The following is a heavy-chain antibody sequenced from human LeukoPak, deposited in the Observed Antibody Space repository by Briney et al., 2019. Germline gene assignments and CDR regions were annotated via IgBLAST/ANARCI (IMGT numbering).Heavy chain of an antibody. CDR2: ISGDSVTT. CDR3: ARKLLQYDRDGPSFDY. Sequence: GGSLRLSCAASGFTFSNAWMSWVRQAPGKGLEWVSAISGDSVTTYYTDSVKGRFTISRDNSKYTLYLQVSSLRAEGTAVYYCARKLLQYDRDGPSFDYWGQGTLVTVSS. J-gene: IGHJ4*02. V-gene: IGHV3-23*01. D-gene: IGHD5-24*01. CDR1: GFTFSNAW.